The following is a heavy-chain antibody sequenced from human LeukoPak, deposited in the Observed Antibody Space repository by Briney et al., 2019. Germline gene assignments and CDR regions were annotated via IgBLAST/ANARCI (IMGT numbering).Heavy chain of an antibody. D-gene: IGHD3-22*01. CDR2: ISSSGSTI. CDR1: GFTFSSYE. V-gene: IGHV3-48*03. Sequence: PGGSLRLSCAASGFTFSSYEMNWVRQAPGKGLEWVSYISSSGSTIYYADSVKGRFTISRDNAKNPLYLQMNSLRAEDTAVYYCARARRAYDSSGYYLYWGQGTLVTVSS. CDR3: ARARRAYDSSGYYLY. J-gene: IGHJ4*02.